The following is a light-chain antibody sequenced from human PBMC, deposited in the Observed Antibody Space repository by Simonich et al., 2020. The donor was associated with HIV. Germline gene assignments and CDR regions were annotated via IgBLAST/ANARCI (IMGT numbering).Light chain of an antibody. CDR2: VGTGGIVG. CDR3: GADHGSGSNFVWV. Sequence: QPVLTQPPSASASLGASVTLTCTLSSGYSNYKVDWYQQRPGKGPRLGRRVGTGGIVGSKGDGIPDRFSVLGSGLIRYLTIKNIQEEDESDYHCGADHGSGSNFVWVFGGGTKLTVL. V-gene: IGLV9-49*01. J-gene: IGLJ3*02. CDR1: SGYSNYK.